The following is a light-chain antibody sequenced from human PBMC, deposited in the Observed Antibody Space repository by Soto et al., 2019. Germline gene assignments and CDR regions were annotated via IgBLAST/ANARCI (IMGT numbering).Light chain of an antibody. CDR3: QHRTNWPHIP. CDR2: DAS. V-gene: IGKV3-11*01. CDR1: QRVSSY. J-gene: IGKJ5*01. Sequence: EIVLTQSPAALSLSPGERATLSCRAGQRVSSYLACYQHKPCQAHRLLIHDASNRATGIPARFSGSGSGANFTHTIISLEPEDFAVYYCQHRTNWPHIPFGQPTRLHSK.